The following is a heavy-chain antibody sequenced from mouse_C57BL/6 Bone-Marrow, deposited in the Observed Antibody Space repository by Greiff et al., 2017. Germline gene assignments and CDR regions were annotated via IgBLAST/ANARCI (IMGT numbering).Heavy chain of an antibody. CDR3: AGALITTVSYFDY. Sequence: EVQLVESGGGLVKPGGSLKLSCAASGFTFSSYAMSWVRQTPEKRLEWVATISDGGSYTYYPDNVKGRFTISRDNAKNNLYLQMSHLKSEDTAMYYCAGALITTVSYFDYWGQGTTLTVSS. V-gene: IGHV5-4*01. CDR1: GFTFSSYA. CDR2: ISDGGSYT. D-gene: IGHD1-1*01. J-gene: IGHJ2*01.